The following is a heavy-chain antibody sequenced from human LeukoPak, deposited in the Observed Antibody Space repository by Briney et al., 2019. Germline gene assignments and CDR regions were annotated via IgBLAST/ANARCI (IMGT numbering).Heavy chain of an antibody. CDR2: IFYSGST. J-gene: IGHJ6*03. CDR1: SGSISTSNYY. D-gene: IGHD3-9*01. Sequence: SETLSLTCTVSSGSISTSNYYWGWVRQPPGKALEWIGNIFYSGSTYYSPSLKSRVTISLDTSRNQFSLKLSSVTAADTAVYYCARARYDILTGPIGYYYYYYMDVWGKGTTVTISS. CDR3: ARARYDILTGPIGYYYYYYMDV. V-gene: IGHV4-39*07.